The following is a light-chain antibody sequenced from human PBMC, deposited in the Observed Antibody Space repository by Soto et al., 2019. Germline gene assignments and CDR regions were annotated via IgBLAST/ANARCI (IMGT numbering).Light chain of an antibody. CDR2: SNI. CDR3: AAWDDSLRGRV. J-gene: IGLJ3*02. V-gene: IGLV1-47*02. Sequence: QLVLTQPPSASGTPGQRVTISCSGSISNIGSNYVYWYQQLPGTAPKLLIFSNIQRPSGVPDRFSGSRSGTSASLAISGLRSEDEADYYCAAWDDSLRGRVFGGGTKVTVL. CDR1: ISNIGSNY.